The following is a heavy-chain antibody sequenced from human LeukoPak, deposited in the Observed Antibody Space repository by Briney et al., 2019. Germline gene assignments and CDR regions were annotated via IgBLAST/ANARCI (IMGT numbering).Heavy chain of an antibody. Sequence: PSETLSLTCAVYGGSFSGYYWSWIRQPPGKGLEWIGEINHSGSTNYNPSLKSRVTISVDTSKNQFSLKVSSVTAADTAVYYCARGGYCSSTSCFLTASYWGQGTLVTVSS. CDR2: INHSGST. CDR3: ARGGYCSSTSCFLTASY. J-gene: IGHJ4*02. D-gene: IGHD2-2*01. V-gene: IGHV4-34*01. CDR1: GGSFSGYY.